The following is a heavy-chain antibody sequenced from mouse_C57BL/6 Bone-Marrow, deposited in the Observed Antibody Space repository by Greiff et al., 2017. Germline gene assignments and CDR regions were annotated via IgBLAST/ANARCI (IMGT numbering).Heavy chain of an antibody. CDR1: GYTFTSYW. D-gene: IGHD1-1*01. CDR2: IDPSDSYT. V-gene: IGHV1-69*01. CDR3: ARDYYGCFDY. J-gene: IGHJ2*01. Sequence: QVQLQQPGAELVMPGASVKLSCKASGYTFTSYWMHWVKQRPGQGLEWSGEIDPSDSYTNYNQKFKGKSTLTVDKSSSTAYMQLSSLTSEDSAVYYCARDYYGCFDYWGQGTTLTVSS.